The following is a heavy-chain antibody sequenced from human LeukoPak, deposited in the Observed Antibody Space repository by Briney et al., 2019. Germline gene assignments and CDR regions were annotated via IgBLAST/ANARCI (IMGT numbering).Heavy chain of an antibody. D-gene: IGHD1-26*01. Sequence: SETLSLTCTVSGGSISSYYWSWIRQPPGKGLEWIGYIYYSGSTNYNPSLKSRVTISVDTSKNQFSLKLSSVTAADTAVYYCARPRFSGSYGLPRYWGQGTLVTVSS. V-gene: IGHV4-59*12. CDR2: IYYSGST. J-gene: IGHJ4*02. CDR1: GGSISSYY. CDR3: ARPRFSGSYGLPRY.